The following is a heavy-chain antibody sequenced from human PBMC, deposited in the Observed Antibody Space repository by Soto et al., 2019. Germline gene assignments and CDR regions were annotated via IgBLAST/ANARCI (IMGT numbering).Heavy chain of an antibody. CDR1: GGTFSSYA. CDR2: IIPIFGTA. V-gene: IGHV1-69*12. CDR3: AGGEYYGSGLITRFDP. D-gene: IGHD3-10*01. J-gene: IGHJ5*02. Sequence: QVQLVQSGAEVKKPGSSVKVSCKASGGTFSSYAISWVRQAPGQGLEWMGGIIPIFGTANYAQKFQGRVTSTADESTSTAYMELRSLRSEDTAVYYCAGGEYYGSGLITRFDPWGQGTMVTVSS.